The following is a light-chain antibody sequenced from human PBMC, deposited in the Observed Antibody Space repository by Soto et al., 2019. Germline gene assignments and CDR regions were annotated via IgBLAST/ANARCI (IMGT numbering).Light chain of an antibody. CDR3: SSYTSSSTLV. V-gene: IGLV2-14*01. CDR2: DVS. CDR1: SVDVGSYNY. Sequence: QSALTQPASLSGSPGQSITISCTGTSVDVGSYNYVSWYQQHPGKAPKLMIYDVSNRPSGVSNRFSGSKSGNTASLTISGLQAEDEADYYCSSYTSSSTLVFGGGTKLTVL. J-gene: IGLJ2*01.